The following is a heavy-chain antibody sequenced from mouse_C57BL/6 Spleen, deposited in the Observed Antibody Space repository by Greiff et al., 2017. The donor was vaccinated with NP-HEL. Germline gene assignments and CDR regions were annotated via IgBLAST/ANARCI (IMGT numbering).Heavy chain of an antibody. Sequence: VQLKQSGAELVRPGASVKLSCTASGFNIKDYYMHWVKQRPEQGLEWIGRIDPEDGDTEYAPKFQGKATMTADTSSNTAYLQLSSLTSEDTAVYYCTRDYYGSSPYYFDYWGQGTTLTVSS. CDR3: TRDYYGSSPYYFDY. J-gene: IGHJ2*01. V-gene: IGHV14-1*01. CDR1: GFNIKDYY. CDR2: IDPEDGDT. D-gene: IGHD1-1*01.